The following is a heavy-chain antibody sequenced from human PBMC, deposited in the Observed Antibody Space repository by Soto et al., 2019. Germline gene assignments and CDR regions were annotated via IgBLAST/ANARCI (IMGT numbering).Heavy chain of an antibody. V-gene: IGHV4-30-4*01. J-gene: IGHJ4*02. CDR2: IYYSGST. Sequence: PSETLSLTCTVSGGSISSGDYYWSWIRQPPGKGLEWIGYIYYSGSTYYNPSLKSRVTISVDTSKNQFSLKLSSVTAADTAVYYCARDRKQLATFDYWGQETLVTVSS. CDR3: ARDRKQLATFDY. D-gene: IGHD6-6*01. CDR1: GGSISSGDYY.